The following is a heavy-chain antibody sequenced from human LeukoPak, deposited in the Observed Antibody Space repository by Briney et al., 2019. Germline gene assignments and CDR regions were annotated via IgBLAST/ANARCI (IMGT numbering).Heavy chain of an antibody. D-gene: IGHD4-17*01. V-gene: IGHV4-31*03. CDR2: IYYSGST. CDR1: GGSISSGGYY. J-gene: IGHJ4*02. Sequence: SQTLSLTCTVSGGSISSGGYYWSWIRQHPGKGLEWVGYIYYSGSTYYNPSLKSRVTISVDTSKNQFSLKLSSVTAADTAVYYCARSGTTVTTLLEIFDYWGQGTLVTVSS. CDR3: ARSGTTVTTLLEIFDY.